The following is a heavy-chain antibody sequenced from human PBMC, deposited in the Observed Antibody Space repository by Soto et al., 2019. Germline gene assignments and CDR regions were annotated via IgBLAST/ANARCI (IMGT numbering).Heavy chain of an antibody. CDR2: RSGSGRTI. CDR3: ARADRGKYEYDSSGPLGN. D-gene: IGHD3-22*01. V-gene: IGHV3-11*01. Sequence: QVQLVESGGGLVKPGGSLRLSCVASGFTFSDYYMTWIRQAPGKGLEGIAHRSGSGRTIYYADSVKGRFTISRDSANNSLYLQLNSLTVEDTDLYYCARADRGKYEYDSSGPLGNWGQGTLVTVSS. J-gene: IGHJ4*02. CDR1: GFTFSDYY.